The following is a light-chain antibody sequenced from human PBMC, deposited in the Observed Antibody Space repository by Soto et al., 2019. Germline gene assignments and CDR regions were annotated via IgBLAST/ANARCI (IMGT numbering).Light chain of an antibody. CDR2: DAS. CDR1: QGISSS. V-gene: IGKV1-13*02. CDR3: QQYNSYSET. Sequence: AIQLTQSPSSLSASVGDRVTITCRASQGISSSLAWYQQQPGKAPKLLIYDASSLESGVPSRFSGSGSGTEFTLTISSLQPDDFATYYCQQYNSYSETFGQGTKV. J-gene: IGKJ1*01.